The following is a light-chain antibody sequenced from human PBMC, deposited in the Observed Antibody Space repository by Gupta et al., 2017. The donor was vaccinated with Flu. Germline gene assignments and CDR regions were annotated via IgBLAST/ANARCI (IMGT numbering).Light chain of an antibody. J-gene: IGLJ2*01. Sequence: SYELTQPLSVSVALGQTARIPCGGNNFGSKNVHWYQQKPGQAPVLIIYRDNNRPSGIPERFSGSNSGNTATLTISRAQAGDEADYYCQVWDSRTVVFGGGTKLSVL. CDR3: QVWDSRTVV. CDR2: RDN. CDR1: NFGSKN. V-gene: IGLV3-9*01.